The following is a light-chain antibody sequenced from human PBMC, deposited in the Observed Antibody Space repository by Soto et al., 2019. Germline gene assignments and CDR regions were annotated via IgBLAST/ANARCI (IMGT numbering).Light chain of an antibody. CDR2: DNN. V-gene: IGLV1-51*01. CDR1: SSNIGNNY. J-gene: IGLJ2*01. CDR3: GTWDSSLSAVV. Sequence: QCVLTQPPSVSAAPGQKVTISCSGSSSNIGNNYVSWYQQLPGTAPKLLIYDNNKRPSGIPDRFSGSKSGTSATLGITGLQTGDEADYYSGTWDSSLSAVVFGGGTKVTVL.